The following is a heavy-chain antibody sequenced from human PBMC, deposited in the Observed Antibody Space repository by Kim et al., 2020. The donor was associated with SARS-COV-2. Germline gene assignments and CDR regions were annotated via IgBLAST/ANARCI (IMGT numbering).Heavy chain of an antibody. J-gene: IGHJ6*02. D-gene: IGHD3-3*01. CDR1: GGSFSGYY. V-gene: IGHV4-34*01. CDR2: ITHSGST. Sequence: SETLSLTCAVYGGSFSGYYRSWVRQPPGKGLEWIGEITHSGSTNYNPSLKSRVTISVDTSKNQFPLKLSTVTAADTAVDYCSRGRRVTIVGVVINKYSVHVWGHRTTATV. CDR3: SRGRRVTIVGVVINKYSVHV.